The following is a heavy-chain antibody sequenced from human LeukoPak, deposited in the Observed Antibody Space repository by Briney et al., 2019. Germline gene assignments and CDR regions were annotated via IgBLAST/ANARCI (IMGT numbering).Heavy chain of an antibody. CDR1: GFTFSSYS. Sequence: PGGSLRLSCAASGFTFSSYSMNWVRQAPGKGLEWVSSISSSSSYRYYADSVKGRFTISRDNAKNSLYLQMNSLRAEDTAVYYCARLGDPSGYYEGVDYWGQGTLVTVSS. J-gene: IGHJ4*02. CDR2: ISSSSSYR. CDR3: ARLGDPSGYYEGVDY. D-gene: IGHD3-22*01. V-gene: IGHV3-21*01.